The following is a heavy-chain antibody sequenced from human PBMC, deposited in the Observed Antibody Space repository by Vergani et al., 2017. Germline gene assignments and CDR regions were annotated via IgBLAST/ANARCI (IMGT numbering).Heavy chain of an antibody. CDR2: ISGPGLST. CDR3: VKEKIDLGSYFFDS. CDR1: GFTFSTYA. V-gene: IGHV3-23*01. Sequence: EVQLLESGGGLVQPGGSLRLSCAASGFTFSTYAMTWVRQAPGKGLEWVSSISGPGLSTYYADSGKGRFSISRDNSKNTVFLQMHSLRAEDTAIYYCVKEKIDLGSYFFDSWGHGILVTVSS. J-gene: IGHJ4*01. D-gene: IGHD2/OR15-2a*01.